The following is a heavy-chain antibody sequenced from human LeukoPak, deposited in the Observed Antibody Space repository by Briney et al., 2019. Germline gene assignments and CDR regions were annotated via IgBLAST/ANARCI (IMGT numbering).Heavy chain of an antibody. CDR1: GYIFTTYG. CDR3: ARDSPTYSGSSPSDY. V-gene: IGHV1-18*01. CDR2: ISAYNGNT. Sequence: ASVTVSCKASGYIFTTYGISWVRQAPGQGPEWMGWISAYNGNTNYAQKLQGRVTMTTDTSTSTAYMELRSLRSDDTAVYYCARDSPTYSGSSPSDYWGQGTLVTVSS. J-gene: IGHJ4*02. D-gene: IGHD6-6*01.